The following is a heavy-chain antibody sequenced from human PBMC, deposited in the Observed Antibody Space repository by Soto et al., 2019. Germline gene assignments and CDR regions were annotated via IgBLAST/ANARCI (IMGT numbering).Heavy chain of an antibody. Sequence: SVKVSCKASGGTFSSYAISWVRQAPGQGLEWMGGIIPIFGTANYAQKFQGRVTITADESTGTAYMELSSLRSEDTAVYYCASGLATITHYYYYYGMDVWGQGTTVTVYS. CDR2: IIPIFGTA. J-gene: IGHJ6*02. V-gene: IGHV1-69*13. CDR1: GGTFSSYA. CDR3: ASGLATITHYYYYYGMDV. D-gene: IGHD5-12*01.